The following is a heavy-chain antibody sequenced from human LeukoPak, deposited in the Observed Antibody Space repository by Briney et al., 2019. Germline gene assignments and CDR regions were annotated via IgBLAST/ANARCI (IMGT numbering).Heavy chain of an antibody. Sequence: SQTLSLTCTVSGGSISSGDHYWTWIRQPPGKGLEWIGHIYYSGSTNYKPSLKSRVTISINTSKNHFSLKLSSVTAADTAVYHCARDSVIDYGDYGGSAYGMDVWGQGTTVTVSS. CDR3: ARDSVIDYGDYGGSAYGMDV. D-gene: IGHD4-17*01. CDR1: GGSISSGDHY. V-gene: IGHV4-30-4*01. J-gene: IGHJ6*02. CDR2: IYYSGST.